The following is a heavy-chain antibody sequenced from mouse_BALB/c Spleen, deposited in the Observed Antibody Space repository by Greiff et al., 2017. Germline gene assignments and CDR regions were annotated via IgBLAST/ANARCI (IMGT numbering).Heavy chain of an antibody. CDR2: ISSGGSYT. CDR1: GFTFSSYA. Sequence: EVQGVESGGGLVKPGGSLKLSCAASGFTFSSYAMSWVRQSPEKRLEWVAEISSGGSYTYYPDTVTGRFTISRDNAKNTLYLEMSSLRSEDTAMYYCARDWERIYWGQGTLVTVSA. V-gene: IGHV5-9-4*01. D-gene: IGHD4-1*01. J-gene: IGHJ3*01. CDR3: ARDWERIY.